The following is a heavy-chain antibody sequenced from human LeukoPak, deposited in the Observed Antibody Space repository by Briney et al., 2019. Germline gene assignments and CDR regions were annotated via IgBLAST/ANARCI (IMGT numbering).Heavy chain of an antibody. CDR1: GFTFSSYG. CDR3: AKSGDYYGSGSYYSGNWFDP. Sequence: GGSLRLSCAASGFTFSSYGMHWVRQAPGKGLEWVAVISYDGSNKYYADSVKGRFTISRDNSKNTLYLQMNSLGAEDTAVYYCAKSGDYYGSGSYYSGNWFDPWGQGTLVTVSS. V-gene: IGHV3-30*18. D-gene: IGHD3-10*01. CDR2: ISYDGSNK. J-gene: IGHJ5*02.